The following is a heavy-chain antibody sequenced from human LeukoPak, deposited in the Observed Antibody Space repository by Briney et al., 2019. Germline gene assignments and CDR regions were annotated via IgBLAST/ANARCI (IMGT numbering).Heavy chain of an antibody. CDR1: GFTFSDYY. Sequence: GSLRLSCAASGFTFSDYYMSWIRQPPGKGLEWIGYIYYSGSTNYNPSLKSRVTISVDTSKNQFSLKLSSVTAADTAVYYCARTPGGYYYYGMDVWGQGTTVTVSS. V-gene: IGHV4-59*01. CDR3: ARTPGGYYYYGMDV. J-gene: IGHJ6*02. CDR2: IYYSGST. D-gene: IGHD2-15*01.